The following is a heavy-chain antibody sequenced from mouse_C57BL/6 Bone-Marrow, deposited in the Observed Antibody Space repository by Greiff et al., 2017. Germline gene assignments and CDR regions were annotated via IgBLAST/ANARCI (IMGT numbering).Heavy chain of an antibody. J-gene: IGHJ4*01. CDR1: GYTFTSYW. CDR2: IDPSDSYT. V-gene: IGHV1-69*01. CDR3: ARGGRDYYAMDY. Sequence: QVQLQQPGAELVMPGASVKLSCKASGYTFTSYWMHWVKQRPGQGLEWIGEIDPSDSYTNYNQKFKGKSTLTVDKSSSPAYMQLSSLTSEDSAVYYCARGGRDYYAMDYWGQGTSVTVAS.